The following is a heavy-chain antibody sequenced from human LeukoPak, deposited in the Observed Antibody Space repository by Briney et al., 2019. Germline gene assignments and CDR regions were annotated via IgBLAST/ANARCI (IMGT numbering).Heavy chain of an antibody. J-gene: IGHJ6*03. Sequence: AGSLRLSCAASGFTVSSNYMSWVRQAPGKGLECVSFIYSGGRTYYAESVKGRFTISRDNSKNTLYLQMNSLRAEDTAVYYCARGEDADSDFYYYYMDVWGKGTTVT. CDR3: ARGEDADSDFYYYYMDV. CDR1: GFTVSSNY. D-gene: IGHD4-17*01. V-gene: IGHV3-66*01. CDR2: IYSGGRT.